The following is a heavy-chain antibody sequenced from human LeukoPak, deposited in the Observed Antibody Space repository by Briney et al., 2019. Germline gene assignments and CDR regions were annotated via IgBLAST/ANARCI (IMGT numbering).Heavy chain of an antibody. CDR2: IYYSGST. Sequence: NASETLSLTCTVSGVSISSYYWSWIRQPPGKGLEWIGYIYYSGSTNYNPSLKSRVTISVDTSKNQFSLKLSSVTAADTAVYYCARVSYYYDSSGYYPYYFDYWSQGTLVTVSS. CDR3: ARVSYYYDSSGYYPYYFDY. CDR1: GVSISSYY. D-gene: IGHD3-22*01. V-gene: IGHV4-59*01. J-gene: IGHJ4*02.